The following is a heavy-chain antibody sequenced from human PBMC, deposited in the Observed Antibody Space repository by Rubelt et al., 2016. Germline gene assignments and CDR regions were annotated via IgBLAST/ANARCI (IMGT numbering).Heavy chain of an antibody. V-gene: IGHV1-69*06. CDR1: GGTFSSYA. CDR3: ARALTRTLTTDPYHFDY. J-gene: IGHJ4*02. Sequence: QVQLVQSGAEVKKPGSSVKVSCKASGGTFSSYAISWVRQAPGQGLEWMGGIIPLFGTANYAQKFQGRVTITADKSTSTAYMELSSLRYEDTAVYYCARALTRTLTTDPYHFDYWGQGTLVTVSS. D-gene: IGHD4-17*01. CDR2: IIPLFGTA.